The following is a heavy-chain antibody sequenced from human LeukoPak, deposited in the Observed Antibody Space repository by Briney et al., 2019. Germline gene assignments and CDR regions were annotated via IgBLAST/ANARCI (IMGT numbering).Heavy chain of an antibody. CDR2: ISSSSSTI. CDR3: ARDTVIPYSQVGATKD. D-gene: IGHD1-26*01. Sequence: GPLRLSCAASGFTFRSYSMNWVRQAPGKGLEWVSYISSSSSTIYYADSVKGRFTISRDNAKNTLYLQMNSLRAEDTAVYYCARDTVIPYSQVGATKDWGQGTLVTVSS. J-gene: IGHJ4*02. V-gene: IGHV3-48*04. CDR1: GFTFRSYS.